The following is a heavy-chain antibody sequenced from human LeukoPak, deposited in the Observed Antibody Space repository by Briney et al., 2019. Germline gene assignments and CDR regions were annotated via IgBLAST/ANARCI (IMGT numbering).Heavy chain of an antibody. CDR1: GGSISSYY. Sequence: SETLSLTCTVSGGSISSYYWSWIRQPPGKGLEWIGYIYYSGSTNYNPSLKSRVTISVDTSKNQFSLNLSSMTAADTAVYYCVTRDSGYDAWYFDLWGRGTLVTVSS. V-gene: IGHV4-59*01. CDR2: IYYSGST. J-gene: IGHJ2*01. D-gene: IGHD5-12*01. CDR3: VTRDSGYDAWYFDL.